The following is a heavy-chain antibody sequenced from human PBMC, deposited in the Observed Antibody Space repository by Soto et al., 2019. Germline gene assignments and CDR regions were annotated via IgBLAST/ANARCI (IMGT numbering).Heavy chain of an antibody. V-gene: IGHV1-8*01. D-gene: IGHD3-3*01. J-gene: IGHJ5*02. Sequence: ASVKVSCKASGYTFTSYYINWVRQATGQGLEWMGWMNPNSGNTGYAQKFQGRVTMTRNTSISTAYMELSSLRSEDTAVYYCARNYDFWSGYYIVWFDPWGQGTLVTVSS. CDR2: MNPNSGNT. CDR1: GYTFTSYY. CDR3: ARNYDFWSGYYIVWFDP.